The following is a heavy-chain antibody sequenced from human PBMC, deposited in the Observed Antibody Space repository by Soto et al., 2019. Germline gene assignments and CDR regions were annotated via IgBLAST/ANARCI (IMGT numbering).Heavy chain of an antibody. CDR3: AMDYGDY. CDR1: GYTFTRYY. V-gene: IGHV1-46*03. Sequence: QVQLVQSGAEVKKPGASVKVSCKASGYTFTRYYMLWVRQAPGQGLERMGIINPGGGSTIYAEKFQGRVTITSDTATSTVNMALSSMRSEDTAVDYCAMDYGDYRGKGTLVTVAS. J-gene: IGHJ4*02. CDR2: INPGGGST.